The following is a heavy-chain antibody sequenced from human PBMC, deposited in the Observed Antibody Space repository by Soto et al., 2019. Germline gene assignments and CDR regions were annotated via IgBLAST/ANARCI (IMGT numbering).Heavy chain of an antibody. V-gene: IGHV3-21*01. CDR1: GFTFSSYS. CDR2: ISSSSSYI. CDR3: ARRSDSSGYYSAFWFDP. D-gene: IGHD3-22*01. Sequence: GGSLRLSCAASGFTFSSYSMNWVRQAPGKGLEWVSSISSSSSYIYYADSVEGRFTISRDNAKNSLYLQMNSLRAEDTAVYYCARRSDSSGYYSAFWFDPWGQGTLVTVSS. J-gene: IGHJ5*02.